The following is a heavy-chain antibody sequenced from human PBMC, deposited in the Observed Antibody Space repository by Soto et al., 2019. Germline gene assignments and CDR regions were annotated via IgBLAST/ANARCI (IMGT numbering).Heavy chain of an antibody. CDR3: AREGLGYCSSTSCPTGAFDI. Sequence: GGSLRLSCPASGFTFSSYAMHWVRQAPGKGLEWVAVISYDGSNKYYADSVKGRFTISRDNSKNTLYLQMNSLRAEDSAVYYCAREGLGYCSSTSCPTGAFDIWGQGTMVTVSS. D-gene: IGHD2-2*01. V-gene: IGHV3-30*04. CDR1: GFTFSSYA. CDR2: ISYDGSNK. J-gene: IGHJ3*02.